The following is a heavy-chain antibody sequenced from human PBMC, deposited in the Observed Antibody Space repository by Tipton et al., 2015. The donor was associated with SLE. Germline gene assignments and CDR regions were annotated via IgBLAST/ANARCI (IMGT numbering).Heavy chain of an antibody. V-gene: IGHV3-48*03. D-gene: IGHD6-19*01. CDR3: ARASSAYSSGWYWGDYFDY. CDR1: GFTFSSYE. J-gene: IGHJ4*02. CDR2: GSTI. Sequence: SLRLSCAASGFTFSSYEMNWVRQAPGKGLEWVGSTIYYAESVKGRFTISRDNAKNSLYPQMNSLRAEDTAVYYCARASSAYSSGWYWGDYFDYWGQGTLVTVSS.